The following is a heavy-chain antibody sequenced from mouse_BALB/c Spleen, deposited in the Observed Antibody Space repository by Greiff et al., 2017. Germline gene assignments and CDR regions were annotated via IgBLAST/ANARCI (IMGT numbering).Heavy chain of an antibody. CDR1: GFTFSSFG. V-gene: IGHV5-17*02. J-gene: IGHJ4*01. Sequence: EVQRVESGGGLVQPGGSRKLSCAASGFTFSSFGMHWVRQAPEKGLEWVAYISSGSSTIYYADTVKGRFTISRDNPKNTLFLQMTSLRSEDTAMYYWARWMITTDYYAMDYWGQGTSVTVSS. CDR2: ISSGSSTI. D-gene: IGHD2-4*01. CDR3: ARWMITTDYYAMDY.